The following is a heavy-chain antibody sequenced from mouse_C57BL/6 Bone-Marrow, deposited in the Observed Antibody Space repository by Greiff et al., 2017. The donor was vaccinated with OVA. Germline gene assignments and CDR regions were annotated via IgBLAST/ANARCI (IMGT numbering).Heavy chain of an antibody. D-gene: IGHD1-2*01. CDR1: GFSFNTYA. Sequence: EVQGVESGGGLVQPKGSLKLSCAASGFSFNTYAMNWVRQAPGKGLEWVARIRSKSNNYATYYADSVKDRFTISRDDSESMLYLQMNNLKTEDTAMYYCVRFSRLGPYWYFDVWGTGTTVTVSS. CDR3: VRFSRLGPYWYFDV. V-gene: IGHV10-1*01. CDR2: IRSKSNNYAT. J-gene: IGHJ1*03.